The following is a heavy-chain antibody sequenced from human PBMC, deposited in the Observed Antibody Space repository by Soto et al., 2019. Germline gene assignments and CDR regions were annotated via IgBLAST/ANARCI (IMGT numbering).Heavy chain of an antibody. Sequence: QVQLVESGGGVVQPGRSLRLSCATSGFTLTRYAMHWVRQAPGKGLEWVAGISYDGGNKYYADSVKGRITISGDNSKNTLYVQINSLRPDATAVYYCARGGSATHNFFDYWGQGTLVTVSS. V-gene: IGHV3-30-3*01. D-gene: IGHD3-16*01. CDR3: ARGGSATHNFFDY. CDR2: ISYDGGNK. CDR1: GFTLTRYA. J-gene: IGHJ4*02.